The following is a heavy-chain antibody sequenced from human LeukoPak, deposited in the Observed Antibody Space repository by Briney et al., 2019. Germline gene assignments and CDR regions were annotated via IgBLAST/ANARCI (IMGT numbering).Heavy chain of an antibody. J-gene: IGHJ4*02. D-gene: IGHD7-27*01. CDR1: VSTVTSYH. V-gene: IGHV1-46*01. CDR3: TGDGGNWGDSDY. Sequence: SVNVSCKTSVSTVTSYHLHWVRQAPGQGLEGMVIIDPGYTATTYAQKFQGRLTMTTDTSTSAVYIELNSLRSEDTAVYYCTGDGGNWGDSDYWGQGTLVTVSS. CDR2: IDPGYTAT.